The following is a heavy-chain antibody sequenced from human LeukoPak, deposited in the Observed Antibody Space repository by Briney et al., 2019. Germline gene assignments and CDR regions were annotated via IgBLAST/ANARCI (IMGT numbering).Heavy chain of an antibody. V-gene: IGHV3-21*06. J-gene: IGHJ6*02. CDR3: XXXXXXXXXSGYDYYYGMDV. D-gene: IGHD3-22*01. CDR2: ISVSSTDI. Sequence: MSGGSLRLSCVASGFTFRTYTMNWVRQAPGKGLEWVSSISVSSTDIYYADSVKGRFTISRDNAKNSLYLQMISLRAEDTAIYYXXXXXXXXXXSGYDYYYGMDVWGQGTMVTVSS. CDR1: GFTFRTYT.